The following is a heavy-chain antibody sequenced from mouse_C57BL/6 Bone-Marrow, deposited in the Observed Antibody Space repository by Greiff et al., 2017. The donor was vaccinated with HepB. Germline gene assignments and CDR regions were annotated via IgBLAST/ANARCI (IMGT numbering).Heavy chain of an antibody. CDR3: ARRIYYYGSRETPYYAMDY. J-gene: IGHJ4*01. CDR2: IDPEDGET. V-gene: IGHV14-2*01. D-gene: IGHD1-1*01. CDR1: GFNIKDYY. Sequence: DVQLVESGAELVKPGASAKLSCTASGFNIKDYYMHWVKQRTEQGLEWIGRIDPEDGETKYAPKFQGKATITADTSSNTAYLQLSSLTSEDTAVYYCARRIYYYGSRETPYYAMDYWGQGTSVTVSS.